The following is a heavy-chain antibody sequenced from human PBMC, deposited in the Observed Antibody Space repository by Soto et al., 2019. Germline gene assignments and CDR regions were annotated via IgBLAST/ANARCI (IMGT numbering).Heavy chain of an antibody. Sequence: PEQLPHTKRVSGASVSSGNYYCEWFRQTPGKGLEWIGSIYYSGNTYYNPSLKSRLTISVDTSKSQFSLTLSSVTAADSAREGCARQIRYTYGYVTRYMDKWGQGT. J-gene: IGHJ4*02. CDR2: IYYSGNT. CDR3: ARQIRYTYGYVTRYMDK. D-gene: IGHD5-18*01. V-gene: IGHV4-39*01. CDR1: GASVSSGNYY.